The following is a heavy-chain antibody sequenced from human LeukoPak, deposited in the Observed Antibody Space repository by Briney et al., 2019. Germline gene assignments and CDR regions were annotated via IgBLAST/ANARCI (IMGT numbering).Heavy chain of an antibody. Sequence: GGSLRLSCAASGFTFSSYAMSWVRQAPGKGLEWVSGISDGSGNTFYADSVKGRFTISRDNSKNTLFLQMNSLRVEDTAIYYCAKDAVVLTGWYFDLWGRGTLVSVSS. CDR3: AKDAVVLTGWYFDL. J-gene: IGHJ2*01. D-gene: IGHD3-22*01. CDR2: ISDGSGNT. CDR1: GFTFSSYA. V-gene: IGHV3-23*01.